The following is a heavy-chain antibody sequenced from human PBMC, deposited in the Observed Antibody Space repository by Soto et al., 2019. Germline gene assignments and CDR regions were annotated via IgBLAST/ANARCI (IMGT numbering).Heavy chain of an antibody. D-gene: IGHD3-22*01. Sequence: LSLTCAVYGGSFSGYYWSWIRQPPGKGLEWIGEINHSGSTNYNPSLKSRVTISVDTSKNQFSLKLSSVTAADTAVYYCARAPYDSSSYWGQGTLVTVSS. CDR3: ARAPYDSSSY. CDR2: INHSGST. V-gene: IGHV4-34*01. J-gene: IGHJ4*02. CDR1: GGSFSGYY.